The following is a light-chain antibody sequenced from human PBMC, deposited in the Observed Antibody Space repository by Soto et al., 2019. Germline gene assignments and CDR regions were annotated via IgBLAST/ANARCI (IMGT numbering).Light chain of an antibody. Sequence: QLVLTQPPSASGTPGQRVTISCSGGSSNIGSNYVYWYQQLPGTAPKLLLYRNNQRPSGVPGRISGSKSGTSVSLAISGLRSDDEADYYCAAWDDSLMGFVFGTGTKVTVL. CDR2: RNN. J-gene: IGLJ1*01. V-gene: IGLV1-47*01. CDR3: AAWDDSLMGFV. CDR1: SSNIGSNY.